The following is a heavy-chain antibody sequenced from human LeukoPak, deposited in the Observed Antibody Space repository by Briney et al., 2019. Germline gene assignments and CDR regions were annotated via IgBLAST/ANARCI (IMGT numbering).Heavy chain of an antibody. J-gene: IGHJ4*02. CDR1: DFSISGGYY. CDR3: AREGYDFWSGYYPFDY. Sequence: TSETLSLTCIVSDFSISGGYYWGWIRQPPGKGLEWIGSIFHSGSTYYNPSLKSRVTISVDTSKNQFSLKLSSVTAADTAVYYCAREGYDFWSGYYPFDYWGQGTLVTVSS. CDR2: IFHSGST. D-gene: IGHD3-3*01. V-gene: IGHV4-38-2*02.